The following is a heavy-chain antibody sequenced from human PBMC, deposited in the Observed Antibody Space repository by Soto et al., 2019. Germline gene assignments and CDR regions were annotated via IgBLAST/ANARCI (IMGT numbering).Heavy chain of an antibody. D-gene: IGHD1-1*01. CDR2: IYYSGST. J-gene: IGHJ6*02. CDR1: GGSIISYY. V-gene: IGHV4-59*01. CDR3: ARGYNYYYYYGMDV. Sequence: SETLSLTCTVSGGSIISYYCSFIRHPPWKGLEWIGYIYYSGSTNYNPSLKSRVTISVDTSKNQFSLKLSSVTAADTAVYYCARGYNYYYYYGMDVWGQGTTVTVSS.